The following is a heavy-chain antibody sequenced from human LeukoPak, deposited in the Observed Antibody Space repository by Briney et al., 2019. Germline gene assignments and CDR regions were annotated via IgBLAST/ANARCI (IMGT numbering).Heavy chain of an antibody. D-gene: IGHD3-22*01. Sequence: ASVKVSCKASGYTFTGYYMHWVRQAPGQGLEWMGWINPNSGGTNYAQKFQGRVTMTRDTSISTAYMELSRLRSDDTAVYYCARTELDSSGYYPDAFDIWGQGTMVTVSS. CDR1: GYTFTGYY. V-gene: IGHV1-2*02. J-gene: IGHJ3*02. CDR2: INPNSGGT. CDR3: ARTELDSSGYYPDAFDI.